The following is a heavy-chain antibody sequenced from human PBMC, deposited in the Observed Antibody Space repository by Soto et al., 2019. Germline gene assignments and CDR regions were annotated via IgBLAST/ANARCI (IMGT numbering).Heavy chain of an antibody. CDR3: ARGYLHDY. Sequence: PGGSLRLSCAASGFTFSSYWMHWVRQAPGEGLVWVSRINSDGSSTSYADSVKGRFTISRDNAKNTLYLQMNSLRAEDTAVYYCARGYLHDYWGQGTLVTVSS. D-gene: IGHD1-20*01. V-gene: IGHV3-74*01. J-gene: IGHJ4*02. CDR2: INSDGSST. CDR1: GFTFSSYW.